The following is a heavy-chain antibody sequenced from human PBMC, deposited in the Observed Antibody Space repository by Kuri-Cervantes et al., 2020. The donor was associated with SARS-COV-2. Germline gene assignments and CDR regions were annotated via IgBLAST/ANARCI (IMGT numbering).Heavy chain of an antibody. CDR3: ARDQGLYSSSSHPEGYYYGMDV. J-gene: IGHJ6*02. Sequence: GESLKISCAASGFTFSTYAMHWVRQAPGKGLECVAFIWYDEDNKYYADSVKGRFTISRDNSKNTLYLQMNSLRAEDTAVYYCARDQGLYSSSSHPEGYYYGMDVWGQGTTVTVSS. D-gene: IGHD6-6*01. CDR1: GFTFSTYA. CDR2: IWYDEDNK. V-gene: IGHV3-30*02.